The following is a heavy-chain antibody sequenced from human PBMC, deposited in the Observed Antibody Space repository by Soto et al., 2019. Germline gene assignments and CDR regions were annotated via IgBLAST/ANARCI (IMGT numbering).Heavy chain of an antibody. V-gene: IGHV3-30-3*01. Sequence: QVQLVESGGGVVQPGRSLRLSCAASGFTFSSYAMHWVRQAPGKGLEWVAVISYDGSNKYYADSVKGRFTISRDNSKNTLYLQMNSLRAEDTAVYYCAGELSGYDSGSYYYYYSGMDVWGQGTTVTVSS. CDR1: GFTFSSYA. D-gene: IGHD5-12*01. CDR3: AGELSGYDSGSYYYYYSGMDV. J-gene: IGHJ6*02. CDR2: ISYDGSNK.